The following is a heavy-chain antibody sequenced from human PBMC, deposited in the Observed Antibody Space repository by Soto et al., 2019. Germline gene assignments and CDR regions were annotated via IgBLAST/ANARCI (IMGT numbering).Heavy chain of an antibody. J-gene: IGHJ4*02. V-gene: IGHV3-23*01. CDR3: VRSPPATIFGVVLYYFEY. CDR2: LNVNGDTR. D-gene: IGHD3-3*01. Sequence: EVQLLESGGDLVQAGGSLRLSCAASGFILGTHAMHWVRQAPGKGLEWVSTLNVNGDTRDYADSVEGRFVISRDTSKNTLFLQMDSLRVEDTAVYYCVRSPPATIFGVVLYYFEYWGQGALVTVSS. CDR1: GFILGTHA.